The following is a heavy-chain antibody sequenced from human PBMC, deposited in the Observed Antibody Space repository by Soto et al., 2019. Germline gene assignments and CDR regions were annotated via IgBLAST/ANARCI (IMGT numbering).Heavy chain of an antibody. CDR1: GGSFSGYY. CDR3: ARDKITGLFDY. CDR2: INHSGST. V-gene: IGHV4-34*01. Sequence: QVQLQQWGAGLLKPSETLSLTCAVYGGSFSGYYWNWIRQPPGTGLECIGEINHSGSTSYNPSTKSRVTIPVDTSTHQFSLKLTSVTAADTAVYYCARDKITGLFDYWGQGTLVTVSS. D-gene: IGHD2-8*02. J-gene: IGHJ4*02.